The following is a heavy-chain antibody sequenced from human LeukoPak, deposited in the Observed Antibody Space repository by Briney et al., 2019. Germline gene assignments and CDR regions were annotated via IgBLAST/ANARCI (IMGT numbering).Heavy chain of an antibody. CDR3: ARHQWVPAFDI. J-gene: IGHJ3*02. Sequence: SETLSPTCTVSGESMSGFYWNWIRQPPGKGLEWIGYMHYTGSTNYNPSLKSRVTISIDTSKNQFSLKLSSVTASDTAVYYCARHQWVPAFDIWGQGTMVTVSS. V-gene: IGHV4-59*08. D-gene: IGHD1-26*01. CDR2: MHYTGST. CDR1: GESMSGFY.